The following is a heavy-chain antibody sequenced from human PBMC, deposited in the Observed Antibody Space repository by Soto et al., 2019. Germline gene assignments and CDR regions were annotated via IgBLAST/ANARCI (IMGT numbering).Heavy chain of an antibody. CDR2: ISAYSGNT. CDR1: GYTFTSYY. Sequence: ASVKVSCKASGYTFTSYYMHWVRQAPGQGLEWMGWISAYSGNTNYAQKLQGRVTMTTDTSTSTAYMELRSLRSDDTAVYYCARGRYYYDSSGYYPEFDYWGQGTLVTVSS. V-gene: IGHV1-18*04. D-gene: IGHD3-22*01. J-gene: IGHJ4*02. CDR3: ARGRYYYDSSGYYPEFDY.